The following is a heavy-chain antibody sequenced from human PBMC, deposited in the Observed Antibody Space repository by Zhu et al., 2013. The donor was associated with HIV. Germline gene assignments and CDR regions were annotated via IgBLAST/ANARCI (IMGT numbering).Heavy chain of an antibody. CDR2: MNPNSGNT. Sequence: QVQLVQSGAEVKKPGASVKVSCKASGYTFTSYDINWVRQATGQGLEWMGWMNPNSGNTGYAQKFQGRVTMTRNTSISTAYMELSSLRSEDTAVYYCARGPPRIVVVVAATNDYWGQGTLVTVSS. J-gene: IGHJ4*02. CDR1: GYTFTSYD. D-gene: IGHD2-15*01. CDR3: ARGPPRIVVVVAATNDY. V-gene: IGHV1-8*01.